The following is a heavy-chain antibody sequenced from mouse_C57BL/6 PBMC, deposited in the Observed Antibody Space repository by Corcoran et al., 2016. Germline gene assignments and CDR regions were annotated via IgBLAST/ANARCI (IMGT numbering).Heavy chain of an antibody. CDR1: GYTFTDYY. V-gene: IGHV1-76*01. CDR2: IYPGSGNT. Sequence: QVQLKQSGAELVRPGASVKLSCKASGYTFTDYYINWVKQRPGQGLEWIARIYPGSGNTYYNEKFKGRATLTAEKSSSTAYMQLSSLTSEDSAIYFCAGTQSGTRAWFAYGGQGTVVTVSA. J-gene: IGHJ3*01. CDR3: AGTQSGTRAWFAY. D-gene: IGHD4-1*01.